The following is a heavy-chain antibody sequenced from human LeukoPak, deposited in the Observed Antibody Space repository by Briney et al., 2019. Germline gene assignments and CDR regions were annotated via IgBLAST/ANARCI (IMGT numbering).Heavy chain of an antibody. D-gene: IGHD6-6*01. CDR2: IIPILGIA. Sequence: SVKVSCKASGGTFSSYAISWVRQAPGQVLAWMGRIIPILGIANYAQKFQGRVTITADKSTSTAYMELSSLRSVDTAVYYCASPNTYSSSSSLDYWGQGTLVTVSS. CDR1: GGTFSSYA. V-gene: IGHV1-69*04. J-gene: IGHJ4*02. CDR3: ASPNTYSSSSSLDY.